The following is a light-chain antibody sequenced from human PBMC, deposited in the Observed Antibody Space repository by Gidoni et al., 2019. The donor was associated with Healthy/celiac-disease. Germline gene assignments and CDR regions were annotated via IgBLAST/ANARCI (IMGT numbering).Light chain of an antibody. CDR3: QQSYSTPCS. J-gene: IGKJ2*04. Sequence: DIQMTQSPSSLSASVGDRVTITCRASQSISSYLTWYQQKPGKATKLLIYAASSLQSGVPSRFSGSGSGTDFTLTISSLQPEDFATYYCQQSYSTPCSFGQGTKLEIK. CDR2: AAS. V-gene: IGKV1-39*01. CDR1: QSISSY.